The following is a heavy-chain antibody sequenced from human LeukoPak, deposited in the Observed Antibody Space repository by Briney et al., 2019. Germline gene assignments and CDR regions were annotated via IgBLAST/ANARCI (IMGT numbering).Heavy chain of an antibody. Sequence: SETLSLTCTVSGYSIIGGYYWGWIRQPPGKGLEFIGNIYHSGTTYYNPSLKRRLTISVDTSKNQFSLKLSSVTAADTAIYYCARFTDSYYYFYYMDVWGKGTTVTVSS. J-gene: IGHJ6*03. V-gene: IGHV4-38-2*02. CDR3: ARFTDSYYYFYYMDV. CDR2: IYHSGTT. D-gene: IGHD3-16*01. CDR1: GYSIIGGYY.